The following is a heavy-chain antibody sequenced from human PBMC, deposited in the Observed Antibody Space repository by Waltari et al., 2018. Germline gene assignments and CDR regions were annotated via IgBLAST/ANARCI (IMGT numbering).Heavy chain of an antibody. Sequence: QVQLQESGPGLVKPSETLSLTCTVSGGSISSHYWSWIRQPPGKGLEWIGYIYYSGSTNYHPSLKSLVTISVDTSKNQFSLKLSSVTAADTAVYYCARSGDYSGIDAFDIWGQGTMVTVSS. CDR2: IYYSGST. V-gene: IGHV4-59*11. CDR1: GGSISSHY. D-gene: IGHD4-17*01. CDR3: ARSGDYSGIDAFDI. J-gene: IGHJ3*02.